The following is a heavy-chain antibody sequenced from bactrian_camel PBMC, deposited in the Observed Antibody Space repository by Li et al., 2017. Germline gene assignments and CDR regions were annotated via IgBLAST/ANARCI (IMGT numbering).Heavy chain of an antibody. V-gene: IGHV3S55*01. Sequence: HVQLVESGGGSVQAGGSLRLSCAASTTAYVIYYYTWFRQAPGKEREGVASINDDGVPLYADSVKGRFTISKDSVLSLRMNSLKSEDTAMYYCAAGCWAPALVSRAYTYWGQGTQVT. J-gene: IGHJ4*01. CDR1: TTAYVIYY. D-gene: IGHD5*01. CDR3: AAGCWAPALVSRAYTY. CDR2: INDDGVP.